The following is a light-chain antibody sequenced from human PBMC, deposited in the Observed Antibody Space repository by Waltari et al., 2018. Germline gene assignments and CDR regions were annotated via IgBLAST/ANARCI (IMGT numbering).Light chain of an antibody. CDR1: RSITTW. CDR3: QQYASYWYT. V-gene: IGKV1-5*03. J-gene: IGKJ2*01. Sequence: DIQMTQSPSTLSASIGDRVTINCRASRSITTWLAWYQQKPGKAPKLLIHTASRLASGVPSRFSGSGSGTDFTLTISSLQPDDFATYYCQQYASYWYTFGQGTKL. CDR2: TAS.